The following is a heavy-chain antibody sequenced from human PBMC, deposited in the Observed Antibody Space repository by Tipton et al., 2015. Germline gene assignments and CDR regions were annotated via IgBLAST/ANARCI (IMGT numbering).Heavy chain of an antibody. D-gene: IGHD6-13*01. CDR1: GYTFTNYG. Sequence: QSGPEVKKPGASVKVSCKASGYTFTNYGISWVRQAPGQGLEWMGWINAYNGNIRYAQMFQGRVTVTTDTSTSTAYMELKSLRSDDTALYYCARGRGGLEAAGLDYWGQGTLVTVSS. V-gene: IGHV1-18*04. J-gene: IGHJ4*02. CDR2: INAYNGNI. CDR3: ARGRGGLEAAGLDY.